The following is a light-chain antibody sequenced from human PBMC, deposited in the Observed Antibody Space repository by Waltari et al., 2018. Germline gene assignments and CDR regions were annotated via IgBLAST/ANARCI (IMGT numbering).Light chain of an antibody. CDR2: NED. V-gene: IGLV1-44*01. Sequence: QSVLTQPPSASGTPGQRVTISCSGSSSNIGRNTVNWYRQLPGTAPNRLIYNEDHRPSGVPDRFSGSKSGTSASLAISGLQSEDEADYYCAAWDDSLNGPVFGSGTEVNVL. J-gene: IGLJ1*01. CDR3: AAWDDSLNGPV. CDR1: SSNIGRNT.